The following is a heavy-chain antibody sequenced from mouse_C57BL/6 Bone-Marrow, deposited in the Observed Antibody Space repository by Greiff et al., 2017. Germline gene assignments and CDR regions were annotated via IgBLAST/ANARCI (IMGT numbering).Heavy chain of an antibody. CDR1: GYAFSSSW. CDR2: IYPGDGDT. Sequence: VQLQESGPELVKPGASVKISCKASGYAFSSSWMNWVKQRPGKGLEWIGRIYPGDGDTKYNGKFKGKATLNADKSSSQAYMQLSSLTSEDSAVYFSARGPSWGQGTTLTVSS. CDR3: ARGPS. J-gene: IGHJ2*01. V-gene: IGHV1-82*01.